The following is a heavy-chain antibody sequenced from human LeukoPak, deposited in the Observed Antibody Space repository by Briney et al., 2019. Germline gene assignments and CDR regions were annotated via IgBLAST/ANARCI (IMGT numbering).Heavy chain of an antibody. CDR3: SRGPRFDP. V-gene: IGHV1-8*02. CDR1: GYTFTSYG. Sequence: ASVKVSCKASGYTFTSYGISWVRQAPGQGLEWMGWVNPNSGDTDYAQKLQGRLTMTRNTSISTAYMELSGLRLEDTAVYYCSRGPRFDPWGQGTQLTVSS. J-gene: IGHJ5*02. CDR2: VNPNSGDT.